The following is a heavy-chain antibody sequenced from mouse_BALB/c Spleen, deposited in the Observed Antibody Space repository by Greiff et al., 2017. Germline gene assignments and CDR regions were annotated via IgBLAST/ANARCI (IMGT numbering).Heavy chain of an antibody. J-gene: IGHJ3*01. CDR1: GFTFSSFG. CDR3: ARFGTGAY. CDR2: ISSGSSTI. V-gene: IGHV5-17*02. D-gene: IGHD4-1*01. Sequence: EVQLQESGGGLVQPGGSRKLSCAASGFTFSSFGMHWVRQAPEKGLEWVAYISSGSSTIYYADTVKGRFTISRDNPKNTLFLQMTSLRSEDTAMYYCARFGTGAYWGQGTLVTVSA.